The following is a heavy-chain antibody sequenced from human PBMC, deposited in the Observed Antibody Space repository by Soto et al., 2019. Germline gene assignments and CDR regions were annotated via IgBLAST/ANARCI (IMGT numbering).Heavy chain of an antibody. V-gene: IGHV3-48*02. CDR2: ISSLSSPR. Sequence: PGGSLRLSCAASGFTFSGYSMNWVRQAPGKGLEWVSYISSLSSPRYYAESVEGRFIISRDNAKNSLYLQMNSLRDEDTAVYYCARDRTFYGSGSKGMDFWGQGTTVTVSS. J-gene: IGHJ6*02. D-gene: IGHD3-10*01. CDR1: GFTFSGYS. CDR3: ARDRTFYGSGSKGMDF.